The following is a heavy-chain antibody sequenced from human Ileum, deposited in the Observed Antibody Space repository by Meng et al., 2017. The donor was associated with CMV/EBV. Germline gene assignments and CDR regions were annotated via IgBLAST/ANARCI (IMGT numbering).Heavy chain of an antibody. D-gene: IGHD2-8*01. Sequence: GGSLRLSCAASGFTFSNYAMHWVRQAPGKGLEWVAVITYDGSNKYYGNSVEGRFTISRDNSKNTLYLQMNSLRAEDKALYFCARNEMVWNNVDFDYWGQGTVVTVSS. CDR1: GFTFSNYA. CDR2: ITYDGSNK. V-gene: IGHV3-30-3*01. CDR3: ARNEMVWNNVDFDY. J-gene: IGHJ4*02.